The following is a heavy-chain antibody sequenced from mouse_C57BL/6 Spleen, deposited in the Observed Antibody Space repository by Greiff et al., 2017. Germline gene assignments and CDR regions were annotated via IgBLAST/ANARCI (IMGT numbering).Heavy chain of an antibody. J-gene: IGHJ1*03. D-gene: IGHD1-1*01. Sequence: VQLQQPGAELVRPGTSVKLSCKASGYTFTSYWMHWVKQRPGQGLEWIGVIDPSDSYTNYNQKFKSKATLTVDTSSSTAYMQLSSLTSEDSAVYYCASRGLITTVVAKWYIDVWGTGTTVTVSS. CDR1: GYTFTSYW. CDR3: ASRGLITTVVAKWYIDV. CDR2: IDPSDSYT. V-gene: IGHV1-59*01.